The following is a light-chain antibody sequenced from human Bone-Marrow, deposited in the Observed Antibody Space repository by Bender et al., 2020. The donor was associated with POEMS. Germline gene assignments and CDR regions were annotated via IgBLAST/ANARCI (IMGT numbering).Light chain of an antibody. Sequence: QSALTQPPSASGSPGQSVTISCTGTGGDIGSYNYVSWYQQHPGKAPKLIIYDVNNRPSGVSNRFSGSKSANTASLTISGLQAEDEADYYCSSYTSSSSVVFGGGTKLTVL. V-gene: IGLV2-14*03. CDR1: GGDIGSYNY. J-gene: IGLJ2*01. CDR2: DVN. CDR3: SSYTSSSSVV.